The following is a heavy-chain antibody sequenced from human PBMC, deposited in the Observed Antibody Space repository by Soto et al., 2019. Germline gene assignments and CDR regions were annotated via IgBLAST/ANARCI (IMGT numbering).Heavy chain of an antibody. J-gene: IGHJ6*02. CDR1: GYTLTELS. CDR2: FDPEDGET. Sequence: ASVKVSCKVSGYTLTELSMHWVRQAPGKGLEWMGGFDPEDGETIYAQKFQGRVTMTEDTSTDTAYMELSSLRSEDTAVYYCAXDGSLPATNYYYYGMDVWGQGTTVTVSS. CDR3: AXDGSLPATNYYYYGMDV. V-gene: IGHV1-24*01. D-gene: IGHD2-15*01.